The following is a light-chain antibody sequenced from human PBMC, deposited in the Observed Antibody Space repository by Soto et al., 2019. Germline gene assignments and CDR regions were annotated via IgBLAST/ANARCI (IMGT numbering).Light chain of an antibody. CDR2: GAS. V-gene: IGKV3-20*01. CDR1: QSVSSNY. CDR3: QQYGSLIT. Sequence: EIVLTQSPGTLSLSPGERATLSCRASQSVSSNYVAWYQQKPGQAPRLLIHGASSRATGIPDRFSGSGSGTDFALTLSRLEAEDFAVYYCQQYGSLITFGQGTRLEIK. J-gene: IGKJ5*01.